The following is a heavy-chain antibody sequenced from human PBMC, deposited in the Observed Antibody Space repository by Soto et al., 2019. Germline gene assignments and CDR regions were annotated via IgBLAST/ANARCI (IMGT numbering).Heavy chain of an antibody. CDR1: GGTFSSYA. CDR2: IIPIFGTA. D-gene: IGHD4-17*01. J-gene: IGHJ6*02. Sequence: SVKVSCKASGGTFSSYAISWVRQAPGQGLEWMGGIIPIFGTANYAQKFQGRVTITADESTSTAYMELSSLRSEDTAVSYCASGITTVTLYCYYGRDVWARGTSVTESS. CDR3: ASGITTVTLYCYYGRDV. V-gene: IGHV1-69*13.